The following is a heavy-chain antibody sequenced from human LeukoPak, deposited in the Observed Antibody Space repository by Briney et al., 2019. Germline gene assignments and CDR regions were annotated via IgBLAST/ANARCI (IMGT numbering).Heavy chain of an antibody. D-gene: IGHD2-2*01. CDR2: INTNTGNP. Sequence: ASVKVSCKASGYTFTRYAMNWVRQALGQGLEWMGWINTNTGNPTYAQGFTGRFVFSLDTSVSTAYLQISSLKAEDTAVYYCARGYCSSTSCYGGSYWGQGTLVTVSS. CDR1: GYTFTRYA. CDR3: ARGYCSSTSCYGGSY. J-gene: IGHJ4*02. V-gene: IGHV7-4-1*02.